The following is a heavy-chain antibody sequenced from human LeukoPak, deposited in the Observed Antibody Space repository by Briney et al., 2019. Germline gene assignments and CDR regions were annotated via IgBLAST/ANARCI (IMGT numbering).Heavy chain of an antibody. CDR1: GGSFSGYY. J-gene: IGHJ4*02. Sequence: PSETLSLTCGVYGGSFSGYYWSWIRQPPGKGLELMGEINHSGSTNYNPSLKSRVTVSADTSKNHFSLKVTSVTAADTAVSYCAIGSDGHDYWGQGILVTVSS. D-gene: IGHD3-10*01. V-gene: IGHV4-34*01. CDR2: INHSGST. CDR3: AIGSDGHDY.